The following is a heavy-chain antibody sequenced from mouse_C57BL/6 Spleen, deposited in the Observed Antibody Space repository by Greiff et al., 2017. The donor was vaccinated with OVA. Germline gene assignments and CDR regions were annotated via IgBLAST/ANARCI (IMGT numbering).Heavy chain of an antibody. V-gene: IGHV1-39*01. CDR2: IYPNYGTT. Sequence: EVQLQQSGPELVKPGASVKISCKASGYSFTDYNMNWVKQSHGTSLEWIGVIYPNYGTTSYNQKFKGKATLTVDQSSSTAYMPLNSLTSEDSAVYDCARGQLRLRYARDYWGQGTSVTVSS. D-gene: IGHD3-2*02. CDR1: GYSFTDYN. J-gene: IGHJ4*01. CDR3: ARGQLRLRYARDY.